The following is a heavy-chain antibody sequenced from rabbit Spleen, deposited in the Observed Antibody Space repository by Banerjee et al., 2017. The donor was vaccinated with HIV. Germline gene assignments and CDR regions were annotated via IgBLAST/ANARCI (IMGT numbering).Heavy chain of an antibody. CDR2: IDPLFGTT. CDR3: VRGASSSGYYSL. Sequence: QEQLVESGGGLVQPGGSLKLSCKASGFDFSSYGVSWVRQAPGKGLEWIGYIDPLFGTTYYANWVNGRFTISSHNAQHTLYLQLNSLTAADTATYFCVRGASSSGYYSLWGPGTLVTVS. V-gene: IGHV1S47*01. J-gene: IGHJ4*01. CDR1: GFDFSSYG. D-gene: IGHD1-1*01.